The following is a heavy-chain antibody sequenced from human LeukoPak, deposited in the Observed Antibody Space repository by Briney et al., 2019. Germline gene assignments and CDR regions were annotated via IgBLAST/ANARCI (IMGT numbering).Heavy chain of an antibody. CDR1: GFTFSSHG. CDR2: IASDGSAQ. V-gene: IGHV3-30*03. CDR3: AREASVTNWYFDL. D-gene: IGHD2-2*01. Sequence: PGGSLRLSCAASGFTFSSHGMQWVRQAPGKGLEWVTVIASDGSAQYYIDSVKGRFTTSRDNSENMLYLQMNSPRTEDTAVYYCAREASVTNWYFDLWGRGALVSVSS. J-gene: IGHJ2*01.